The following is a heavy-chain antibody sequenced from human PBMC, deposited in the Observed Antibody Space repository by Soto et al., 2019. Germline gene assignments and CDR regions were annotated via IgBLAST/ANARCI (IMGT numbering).Heavy chain of an antibody. CDR2: INHSGST. Sequence: SETLSLTCAVYGGCFSGSYWNCSRQPPGTGLEWIGEINHSGSTNYNPSLKSRVTISVDTSKNQFSLKLTSVTAADTAVYYCARDKITGLFDYWGQGTLVTVS. D-gene: IGHD2-8*02. CDR1: GGCFSGSY. CDR3: ARDKITGLFDY. J-gene: IGHJ4*02. V-gene: IGHV4-34*01.